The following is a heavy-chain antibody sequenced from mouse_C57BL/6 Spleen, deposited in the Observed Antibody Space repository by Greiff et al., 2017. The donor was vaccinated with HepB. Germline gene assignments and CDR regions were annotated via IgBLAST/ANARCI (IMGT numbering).Heavy chain of an antibody. D-gene: IGHD2-3*01. V-gene: IGHV1-69*01. CDR2: IDPSDSYT. J-gene: IGHJ3*01. CDR1: GYTFTSYW. Sequence: QVQLQQPGAELVMPGASVKLSCTASGYTFTSYWMHWVKQRPGQGLEWIGEIDPSDSYTNYNQKFKGKSTLTVDKSSSTAYMQLSSLTSEDSAVYYCARKGDGYPWFAYWGQGTLVTVSA. CDR3: ARKGDGYPWFAY.